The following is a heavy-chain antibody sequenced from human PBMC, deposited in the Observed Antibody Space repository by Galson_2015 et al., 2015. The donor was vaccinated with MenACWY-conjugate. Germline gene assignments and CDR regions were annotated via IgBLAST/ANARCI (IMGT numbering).Heavy chain of an antibody. D-gene: IGHD2-2*02. J-gene: IGHJ6*02. CDR2: ISYDSINI. V-gene: IGHV3-30*18. Sequence: SLRLSCAASGFIFSSFGMNWVRQAPGKGLEWVAVISYDSINIYYAESVKGRFTISRDNSKNTLYLQMDSLRPEDTAVYFCAKDLSKYCSPISCYIRYGMDVWGQGTTVSVSS. CDR3: AKDLSKYCSPISCYIRYGMDV. CDR1: GFIFSSFG.